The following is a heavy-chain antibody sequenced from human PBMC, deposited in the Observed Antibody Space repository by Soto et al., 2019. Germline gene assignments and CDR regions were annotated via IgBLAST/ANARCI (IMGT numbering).Heavy chain of an antibody. D-gene: IGHD2-21*01. V-gene: IGHV1-8*01. CDR3: ASVRAYRDGYYHDAFDL. CDR1: GYTFISYD. J-gene: IGHJ3*01. Sequence: QVQLVQSGAEVKKPGASVKVSCKASGYTFISYDINWVRQATGQGLEWMGWMNPNSGNTGFAQKFQGRVTMPRNTSVTTAYFELSSLKSEDTAVYYCASVRAYRDGYYHDAFDLWGQGTRVTVSS. CDR2: MNPNSGNT.